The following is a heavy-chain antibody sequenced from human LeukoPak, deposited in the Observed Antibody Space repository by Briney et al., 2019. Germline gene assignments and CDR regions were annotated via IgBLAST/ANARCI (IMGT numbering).Heavy chain of an antibody. Sequence: GGSLRLSCAASGFTFSSYTMSRVRQAPGKGLEWVSTITTSDGNTYYADSVEGRFTISRDNAKNSLYLQMNSLRAEDTAVYYCARDRGRGFDPWGQGTLVTVSS. J-gene: IGHJ5*02. CDR2: ITTSDGNT. CDR3: ARDRGRGFDP. D-gene: IGHD1-26*01. CDR1: GFTFSSYT. V-gene: IGHV3-21*01.